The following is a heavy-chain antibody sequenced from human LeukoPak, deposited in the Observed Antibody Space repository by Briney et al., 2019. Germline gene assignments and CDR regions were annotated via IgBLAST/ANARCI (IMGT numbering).Heavy chain of an antibody. J-gene: IGHJ5*02. CDR2: MSPNSGNT. D-gene: IGHD4-23*01. CDR3: ARDNSVEDTAWWFDP. V-gene: IGHV1-8*01. Sequence: GASVKVSCKASGYTFSNYDINWVRQATGQGLEWIGWMSPNSGNTGYVKKFQGRVTMTRDMSTSTDYMELSSLRSGDTAVYYCARDNSVEDTAWWFDPWGQGTLVTVSS. CDR1: GYTFSNYD.